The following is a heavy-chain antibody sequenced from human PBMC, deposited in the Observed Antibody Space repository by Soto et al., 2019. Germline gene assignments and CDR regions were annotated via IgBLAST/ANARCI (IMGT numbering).Heavy chain of an antibody. CDR3: AHTSAKPTFDY. V-gene: IGHV2-5*02. J-gene: IGHJ4*02. CDR2: IYWDDDK. CDR1: GFSLSTNAMG. Sequence: SGPTLVNPTQTLTLTCTFSGFSLSTNAMGVGWIRQPPGKALEWLAVIYWDDDKRYSSSLKSRLTITKDTSKNQVVLILTNMDPVDTATYYCAHTSAKPTFDYWGQGTLVTV.